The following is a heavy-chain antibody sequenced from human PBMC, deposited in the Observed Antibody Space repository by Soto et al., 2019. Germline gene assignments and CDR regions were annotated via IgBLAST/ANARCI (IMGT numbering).Heavy chain of an antibody. CDR2: ISYDGSNK. V-gene: IGHV3-30*18. CDR3: AKENYYDSSGHPLPDY. D-gene: IGHD3-22*01. J-gene: IGHJ4*02. Sequence: SLRLSCAASGFTFSNYGMHWVRQAPGKGLEWVAVISYDGSNKYYADSVKGRFTISRDNSKNTLYLQTNSLRAEDTAVYYCAKENYYDSSGHPLPDYWGQGALVTVSS. CDR1: GFTFSNYG.